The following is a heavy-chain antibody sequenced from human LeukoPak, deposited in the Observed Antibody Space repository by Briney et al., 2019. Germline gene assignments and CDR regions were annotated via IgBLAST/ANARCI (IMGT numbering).Heavy chain of an antibody. V-gene: IGHV4-59*01. CDR2: IYYSGST. D-gene: IGHD3-22*01. CDR3: ARDVADPDRFDP. CDR1: GGSISSYY. J-gene: IGHJ5*02. Sequence: SETLSLTCTVSGGSISSYYWSWIRQPPGKGLEWIGYIYYSGSTNYNPSLKSRVTISADTSKNQVSLKLNSVTAADTAVYYCARDVADPDRFDPWGQGTLVTVSS.